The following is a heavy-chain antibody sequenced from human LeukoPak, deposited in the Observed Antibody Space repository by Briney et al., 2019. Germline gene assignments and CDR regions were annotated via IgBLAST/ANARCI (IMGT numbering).Heavy chain of an antibody. V-gene: IGHV1-2*06. CDR3: AGDLGHCSGGSCYWFDP. CDR1: GYTFNRYY. D-gene: IGHD2-15*01. CDR2: INPKSGGT. Sequence: SSVKVPCQACGYTFNRYYMHWVRQAPGQGLEGMGRINPKSGGTNYAQQFQGRVTMASDKSISRVFLELGRRRSDDTAVVYCAGDLGHCSGGSCYWFDPWGQGTLVTVSS. J-gene: IGHJ5*02.